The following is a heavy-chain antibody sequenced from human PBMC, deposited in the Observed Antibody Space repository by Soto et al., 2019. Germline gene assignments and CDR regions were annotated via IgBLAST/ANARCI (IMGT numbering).Heavy chain of an antibody. J-gene: IGHJ4*02. D-gene: IGHD3-22*01. V-gene: IGHV3-21*01. Sequence: PGGSLRLSCAASGFTFSSYSMNWVRQAPGKGLEWVSSISSSSSYIYYADSVKGRFTISRDNAKNSLYLQMNSLRAEDTAVYYCARVLYWDYDSSGYIDYWGQGTLVTVSS. CDR1: GFTFSSYS. CDR3: ARVLYWDYDSSGYIDY. CDR2: ISSSSSYI.